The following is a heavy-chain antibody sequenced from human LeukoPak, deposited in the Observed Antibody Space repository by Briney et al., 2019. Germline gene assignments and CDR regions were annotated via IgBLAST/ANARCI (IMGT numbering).Heavy chain of an antibody. CDR2: ISSSSSYT. J-gene: IGHJ6*02. D-gene: IGHD2-15*01. CDR1: GFTFSDYY. Sequence: GGSLRLSCAASGFTFSDYYMSWIRQAPGKGLGWVSYISSSSSYTNYADSVKGRFTISRDNAKNSLYLQMNSLRAEDTAVYYCARERYCSGGSCPPRYYYYYGMDVWGQGTTVTVSS. CDR3: ARERYCSGGSCPPRYYYYYGMDV. V-gene: IGHV3-11*05.